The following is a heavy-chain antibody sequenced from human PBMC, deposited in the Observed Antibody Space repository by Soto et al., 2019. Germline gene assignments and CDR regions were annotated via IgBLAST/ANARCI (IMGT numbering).Heavy chain of an antibody. D-gene: IGHD3-22*01. Sequence: QVPLVQSGAEVKKPGASVKVSCKASGYTFTSYAMHWVRQAPGQRLEWMGWINAGNGNTKYSQKFQGRVTITRDTSASTAYMELSSLRSEDTAVYYCARAYYDSSGYFLAEYFQHWGQGTLVTVSS. CDR3: ARAYYDSSGYFLAEYFQH. CDR1: GYTFTSYA. CDR2: INAGNGNT. J-gene: IGHJ1*01. V-gene: IGHV1-3*01.